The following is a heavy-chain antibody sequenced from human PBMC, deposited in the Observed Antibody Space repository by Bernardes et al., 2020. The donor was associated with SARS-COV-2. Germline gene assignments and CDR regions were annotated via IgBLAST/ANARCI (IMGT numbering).Heavy chain of an antibody. CDR1: GFSLSNYW. CDR2: IGDGAT. Sequence: GRSLRLSCEASGFSLSNYWMHWVRQVPGKGLVWVSRIGDGATTYADSGTGRFTISRDKARKTLHLQMDNLRVEDTAVYYCGKRAEVANHWYFDLWGRGTLVTVSS. CDR3: GKRAEVANHWYFDL. V-gene: IGHV3-74*01. J-gene: IGHJ2*01. D-gene: IGHD2-21*01.